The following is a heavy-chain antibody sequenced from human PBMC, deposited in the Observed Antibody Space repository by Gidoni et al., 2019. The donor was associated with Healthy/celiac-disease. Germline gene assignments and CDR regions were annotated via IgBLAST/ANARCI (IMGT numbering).Heavy chain of an antibody. D-gene: IGHD4-4*01. J-gene: IGHJ6*03. CDR2: IYYSGST. Sequence: QLQLQESGPGLVKPSETLSLTCTVSGGSISSSSYYWGWIRQPPGKGLEWIGSIYYSGSTYYNPSLKSRVTISVDTSKNQFSLKLSSVTAADTAVYYCARHYSNSFYYYYYMDVWGKGTTVTVSS. CDR1: GGSISSSSYY. CDR3: ARHYSNSFYYYYYMDV. V-gene: IGHV4-39*01.